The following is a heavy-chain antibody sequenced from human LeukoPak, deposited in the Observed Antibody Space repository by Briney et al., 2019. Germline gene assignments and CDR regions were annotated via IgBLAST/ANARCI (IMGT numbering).Heavy chain of an antibody. CDR1: GGSISSGSYY. CDR2: IYTSGST. V-gene: IGHV4-61*02. CDR3: ARERYYYEASHAFDI. Sequence: SETLSLTCTVSGGSISSGSYYWSWIRQPAGKGLEWIGRIYTSGSTNYNPSLKSRVTISVDTSKNQFSLKLSSVTAADTAVYYCARERYYYEASHAFDIWGQGTMVTVSS. J-gene: IGHJ3*02. D-gene: IGHD3-22*01.